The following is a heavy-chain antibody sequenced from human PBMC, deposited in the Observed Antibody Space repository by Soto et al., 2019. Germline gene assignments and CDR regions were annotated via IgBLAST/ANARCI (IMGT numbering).Heavy chain of an antibody. CDR1: GGSISSSSYY. CDR3: ARQSLSVEMSKFDY. V-gene: IGHV4-39*01. CDR2: IYYSGST. D-gene: IGHD2-15*01. Sequence: QLQLQESGPGLVKPSETLSLTCTVSGGSISSSSYYWGWIRQPPGKGLEWIGSIYYSGSTYYNPSLKSRVTISVDTSKNQFSLKLSSVTAADTAVYYCARQSLSVEMSKFDYWGQGTLVTVSS. J-gene: IGHJ4*02.